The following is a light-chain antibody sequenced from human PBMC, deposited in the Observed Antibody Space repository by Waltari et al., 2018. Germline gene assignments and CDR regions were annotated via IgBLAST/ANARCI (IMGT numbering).Light chain of an antibody. V-gene: IGLV3-10*01. J-gene: IGLJ1*01. CDR1: ALPNKY. Sequence: SNELTQPPSVSVSPGQTARITGSGDALPNKYASWYQQKSGQAPGLVIYEDNTRPSGIPERFSGSSYGKVATLTISGAQVEDEADYYCHSLNSGGHGYVFGTGTKFTVL. CDR3: HSLNSGGHGYV. CDR2: EDN.